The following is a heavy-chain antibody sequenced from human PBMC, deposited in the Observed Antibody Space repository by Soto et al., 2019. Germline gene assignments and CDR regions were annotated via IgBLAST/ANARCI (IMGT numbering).Heavy chain of an antibody. J-gene: IGHJ3*02. D-gene: IGHD6-6*01. CDR2: IYPGDSDT. CDR3: ARSGSKIGYYSSSSGVRGSGAFDI. V-gene: IGHV5-51*03. Sequence: EVQLVQSGAEVKKPGESLKISCKGSGYSFTSYWIGWVRQMPGKGLEWMGIIYPGDSDTRYSPSFQGQVTISADKSISTAYLQWSSLKASDTAMYYCARSGSKIGYYSSSSGVRGSGAFDIWGQGTMVTVSS. CDR1: GYSFTSYW.